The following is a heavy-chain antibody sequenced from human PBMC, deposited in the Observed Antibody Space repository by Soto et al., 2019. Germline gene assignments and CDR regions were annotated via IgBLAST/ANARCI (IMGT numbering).Heavy chain of an antibody. CDR3: AKDPLEGGWAARPGSWFDP. D-gene: IGHD6-6*01. CDR1: GGSITGYY. CDR2: VYHPRYT. J-gene: IGHJ5*02. V-gene: IGHV4-4*07. Sequence: PSETLSLTCTVSGGSITGYYWSWIRQPAGRGLEWIGRVYHPRYTTYNPSLRGRVTMSLDPSKNQISLKLTSVTAADTAVYYCAKDPLEGGWAARPGSWFDPWGLGTLVTVSS.